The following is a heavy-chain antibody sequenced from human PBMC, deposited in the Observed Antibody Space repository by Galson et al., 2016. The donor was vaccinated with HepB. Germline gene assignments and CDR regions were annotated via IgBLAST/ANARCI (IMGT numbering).Heavy chain of an antibody. J-gene: IGHJ6*02. CDR3: ARDIVILEYVTPYYHGMDG. D-gene: IGHD2/OR15-2a*01. Sequence: SLRLSCAASGFTFSQYWMYWVRQAPGKGLVWVSRINGDGSSTSYADSVKGRFTISRDNAKNTLYMQMNSLRAEDTAVYYCARDIVILEYVTPYYHGMDGWGQGTTVTVSS. V-gene: IGHV3-74*01. CDR1: GFTFSQYW. CDR2: INGDGSST.